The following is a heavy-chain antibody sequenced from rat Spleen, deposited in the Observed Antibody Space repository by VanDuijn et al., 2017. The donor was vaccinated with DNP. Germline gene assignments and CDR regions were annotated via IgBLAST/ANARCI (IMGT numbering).Heavy chain of an antibody. V-gene: IGHV2-6*01. J-gene: IGHJ3*01. Sequence: QVQLKESGPGLAQPSQTLSLTCTVSGFSLTSYTVNWVRQPPGKGLEWIAAMSSGGKTYYNSGLKSRLSISRDTSKSHVFLKMNSVQTEDTAMYFCARSQGYYFDVSYYPFAYWGQGTLVTVSS. CDR2: MSSGGKT. CDR3: ARSQGYYFDVSYYPFAY. D-gene: IGHD1-12*02. CDR1: GFSLTSYT.